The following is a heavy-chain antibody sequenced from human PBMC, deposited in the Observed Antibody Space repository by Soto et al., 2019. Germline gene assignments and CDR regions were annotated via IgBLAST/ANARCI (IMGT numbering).Heavy chain of an antibody. D-gene: IGHD3-22*01. J-gene: IGHJ5*02. CDR1: GFTFSSYS. Sequence: GGSLRLSCAASGFTFSSYSMNWVRQAPGKGLEWVSYISSSSSTIYYADSVKGRFTISRDNAKNSLYLQMNSLRDEDTAVYYCARARQEYYYDSSGYPRRFDPRGQGTLVTVSS. CDR3: ARARQEYYYDSSGYPRRFDP. CDR2: ISSSSSTI. V-gene: IGHV3-48*02.